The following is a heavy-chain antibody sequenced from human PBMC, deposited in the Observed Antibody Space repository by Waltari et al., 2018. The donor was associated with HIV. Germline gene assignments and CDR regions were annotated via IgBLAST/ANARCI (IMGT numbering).Heavy chain of an antibody. Sequence: QVQLVQSGAEVKKPGASVKVSCKASGYTFTGYHIHWVRQAPGQGLEWMGWSNPDSGGTNYAQRVQGRVTMTRDTSLSTTYIELSSLRSDDTAVYYCAREEVRKTYRWGMITFASPSSGMDVWGQGTTVTVSS. V-gene: IGHV1-2*02. CDR2: SNPDSGGT. CDR3: AREEVRKTYRWGMITFASPSSGMDV. D-gene: IGHD3-16*01. J-gene: IGHJ6*02. CDR1: GYTFTGYH.